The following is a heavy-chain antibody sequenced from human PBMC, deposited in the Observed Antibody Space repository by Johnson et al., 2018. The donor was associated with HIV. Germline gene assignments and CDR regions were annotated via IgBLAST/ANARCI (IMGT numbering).Heavy chain of an antibody. CDR1: GFTFSSNE. CDR3: AKDDRGLDAFDS. J-gene: IGHJ3*02. V-gene: IGHV3-38-3*01. CDR2: ISGGST. D-gene: IGHD3-16*01. Sequence: VQLVESGGGGVQPGGSLRLSCAASGFTFSSNEMSWVRQAPGKGLEWVSSISGGSTYYADSRQGRFTSSRDNSKNTLYLQMNSRRAEDTAVYYCAKDDRGLDAFDSRGQGTMVTVSS.